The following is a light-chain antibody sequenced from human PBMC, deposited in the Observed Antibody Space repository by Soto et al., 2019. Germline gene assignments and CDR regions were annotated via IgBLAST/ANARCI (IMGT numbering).Light chain of an antibody. Sequence: EIVLTQSPGTLSLSPGERVTLSCRASQNVYINSLAWYQQKPGQTPRLLIYGASTRAAAVPDRFSGSGSGTDFALSIDGLEPEDFAIYYCQQYGVSPLTLGPGTKVDIK. V-gene: IGKV3-20*01. CDR2: GAS. J-gene: IGKJ3*01. CDR1: QNVYINS. CDR3: QQYGVSPLT.